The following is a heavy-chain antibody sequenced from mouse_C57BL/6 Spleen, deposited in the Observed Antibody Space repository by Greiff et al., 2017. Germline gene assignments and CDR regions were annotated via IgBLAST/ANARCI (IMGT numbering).Heavy chain of an antibody. CDR3: ARPYDYDEGYYFDY. J-gene: IGHJ2*01. Sequence: DVKLVESGADLVKPGASVKLSCAASGFTFSSYGMPWVRQTPDKRLEWVATISSGGSYTYYPDNVKGRCTFSRDNAKNTLYLQMSRLTSEDAAMYYCARPYDYDEGYYFDYWGQGTTLTVSS. CDR2: ISSGGSYT. CDR1: GFTFSSYG. V-gene: IGHV5-6*02. D-gene: IGHD2-4*01.